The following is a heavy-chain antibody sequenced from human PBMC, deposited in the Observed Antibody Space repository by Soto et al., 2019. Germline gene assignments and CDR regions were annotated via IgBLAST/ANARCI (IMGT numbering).Heavy chain of an antibody. CDR3: ARARVDSSGYYYYYGMDV. D-gene: IGHD3-22*01. Sequence: ASVKVSCKASGGTFSSYAISWVRQAPGQGLEWMGGIIPILGIANYAQKFQGRVTITADKSTSTAYMELSSLRSEDTAVYYCARARVDSSGYYYYYGMDVWGQGTTVTVSS. CDR2: IIPILGIA. CDR1: GGTFSSYA. J-gene: IGHJ6*02. V-gene: IGHV1-69*10.